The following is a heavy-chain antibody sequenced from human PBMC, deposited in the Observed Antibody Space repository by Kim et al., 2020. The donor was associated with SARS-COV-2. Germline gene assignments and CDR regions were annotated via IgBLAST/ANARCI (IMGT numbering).Heavy chain of an antibody. D-gene: IGHD3-10*01. V-gene: IGHV3-9*01. CDR3: AKDTAWGSGSLNYYGMDV. Sequence: KGRFTISRDNAKNCLYLQMNSLRAEDTALYYCAKDTAWGSGSLNYYGMDVWGQGTTVTVSS. J-gene: IGHJ6*02.